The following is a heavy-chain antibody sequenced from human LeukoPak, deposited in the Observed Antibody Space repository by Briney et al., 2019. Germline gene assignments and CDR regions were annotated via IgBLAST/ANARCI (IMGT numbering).Heavy chain of an antibody. V-gene: IGHV4-34*01. J-gene: IGHJ4*02. CDR3: AGKVYSVDY. CDR1: GGSFSGYY. CDR2: INHSGST. D-gene: IGHD4-11*01. Sequence: SETLSLTCAVYGGSFSGYYWSWIRQPPGKGLEWIREINHSGSTNYNPSLKSRVTISVDTSKNQFSLKLSSVTAADTAVYYCAGKVYSVDYWGQGTLVTVSS.